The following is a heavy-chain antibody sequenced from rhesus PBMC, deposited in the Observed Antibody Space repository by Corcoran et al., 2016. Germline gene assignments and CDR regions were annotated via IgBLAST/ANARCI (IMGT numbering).Heavy chain of an antibody. CDR3: ARQGYGSGSYGLDS. D-gene: IGHD6-31*01. J-gene: IGHJ6*01. V-gene: IGHV4S11*01. Sequence: QVQLQESGPGLVKPSETLSLSCTASGGSTSGHHWNWTRQFPGKGLEWIGNIYGDGSSEYSNPSLQRRVTLSVDTSKNQVSLRLTSVTAADTAVYYCARQGYGSGSYGLDSWGQGVGVTVSP. CDR2: IYGDGSSE. CDR1: GGSTSGHH.